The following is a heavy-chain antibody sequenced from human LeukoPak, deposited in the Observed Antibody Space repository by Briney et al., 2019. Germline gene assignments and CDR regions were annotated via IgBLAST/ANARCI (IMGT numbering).Heavy chain of an antibody. J-gene: IGHJ1*01. CDR3: AKDITGTLAGYFQH. D-gene: IGHD1-20*01. CDR2: ISWNSGSI. CDR1: GFTFDDYA. Sequence: GGSLRLSCAASGFTFDDYAMHWVRQAPGKGLEWVSGISWNSGSIGYADSVKGRFTISRDNAKNSLYLQMNSLRAEDTALYYCAKDITGTLAGYFQHWGQGTLVTVSS. V-gene: IGHV3-9*01.